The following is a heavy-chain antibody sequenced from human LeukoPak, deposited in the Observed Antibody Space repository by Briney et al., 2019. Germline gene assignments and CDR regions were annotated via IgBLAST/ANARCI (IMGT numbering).Heavy chain of an antibody. D-gene: IGHD3-22*01. CDR1: RGSIISSIYY. Sequence: PETLSLTCTVSRGSIISSIYYWGWIRQPPGKGLEWIGSIYYSGSTYYNPSLKSRVTISVDTSKNQFSLKLSSVTAADTAVYYCARDFYYYDSSGSRGAFDIWGQGTMVTVSS. J-gene: IGHJ3*02. V-gene: IGHV4-39*07. CDR3: ARDFYYYDSSGSRGAFDI. CDR2: IYYSGST.